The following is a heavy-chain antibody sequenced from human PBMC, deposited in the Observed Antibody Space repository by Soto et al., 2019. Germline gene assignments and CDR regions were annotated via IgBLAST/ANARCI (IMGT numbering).Heavy chain of an antibody. D-gene: IGHD3-3*01. CDR1: GFTFSSYA. J-gene: IGHJ4*02. CDR2: ISGRGGST. Sequence: EVQLLESGGGLVQPGGSLRLSCAASGFTFSSYAMSWVRQAPGKGLEWVSAISGRGGSTYYADSVKGRFTISRDNSKNTLYLQMNSLRAEDTDVDYGAKDLGWFDYWGQGTLVTVCS. CDR3: AKDLGWFDY. V-gene: IGHV3-23*01.